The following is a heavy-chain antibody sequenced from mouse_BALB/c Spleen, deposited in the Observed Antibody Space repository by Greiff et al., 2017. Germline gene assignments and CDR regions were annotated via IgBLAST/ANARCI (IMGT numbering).Heavy chain of an antibody. V-gene: IGHV3-2*02. J-gene: IGHJ4*01. CDR1: GYSITSDYA. Sequence: EVKLQESGPGLVKPSQSLSLTCTVTGYSITSDYAWYWIRQFPGNKLEWMGYISYSGSTSYNPSLKSRISITRDTSKNQFFLQLNSVTTEDTATYYCARGGYYPYAMDYWGQGTSVTVSS. CDR3: ARGGYYPYAMDY. CDR2: ISYSGST. D-gene: IGHD3-1*01.